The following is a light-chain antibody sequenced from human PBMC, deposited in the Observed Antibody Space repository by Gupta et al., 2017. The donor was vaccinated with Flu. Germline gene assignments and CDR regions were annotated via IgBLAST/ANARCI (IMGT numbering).Light chain of an antibody. CDR3: QQYNSYWT. V-gene: IGKV1-5*03. CDR1: QSISSW. Sequence: SPSTLSASVGDRVTSTCRASQSISSWLAWYQQKPGKAPKLLIYKASSLESGVPSRFSGSGSGTEFTLTISSLQPDDFATYYCQQYNSYWTFGQGTKVEIK. J-gene: IGKJ1*01. CDR2: KAS.